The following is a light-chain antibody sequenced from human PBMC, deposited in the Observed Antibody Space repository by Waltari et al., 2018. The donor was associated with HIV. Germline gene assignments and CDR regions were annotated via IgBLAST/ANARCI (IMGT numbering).Light chain of an antibody. J-gene: IGLJ2*01. CDR3: TSYISGTTPV. Sequence: QSALTQPASVSGSPGQSITISCDLTDYKYVSWYQRHPGKAPKVIIYEVTNRPSGLSNRFSGSKSGNTATLTISGLQPEDEADYFCTSYISGTTPVFGRGTRVTVL. CDR2: EVT. V-gene: IGLV2-14*01. CDR1: DLTDYKY.